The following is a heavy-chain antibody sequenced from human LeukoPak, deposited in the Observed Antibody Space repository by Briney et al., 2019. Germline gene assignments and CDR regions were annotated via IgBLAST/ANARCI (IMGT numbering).Heavy chain of an antibody. CDR2: IYPGDSDT. V-gene: IGHV5-51*01. CDR1: GYSFTSYW. J-gene: IGHJ4*02. D-gene: IGHD3-10*01. Sequence: GESLKISCKGSGYSFTSYWIGWVRQMPGKGLEWMGIIYPGDSDTRYSPSFQGPVTISADKSISTAYLQWSSLKASDTAMYYCARQSITMVRGGHYFDYWGQGTLVTVSS. CDR3: ARQSITMVRGGHYFDY.